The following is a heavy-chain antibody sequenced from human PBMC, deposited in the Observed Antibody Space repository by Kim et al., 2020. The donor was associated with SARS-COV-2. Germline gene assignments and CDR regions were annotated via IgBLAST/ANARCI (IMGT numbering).Heavy chain of an antibody. CDR3: ARDRITIFGVVIKSYYYGMDV. D-gene: IGHD3-3*01. V-gene: IGHV1-46*01. CDR1: GYTFTSYY. CDR2: INPSGGST. J-gene: IGHJ6*02. Sequence: ASVKVSCKASGYTFTSYYMHWVRQAPGQGLEWMGIINPSGGSTSYAQKFQGRVTMTRDTSTSTVYMELSSLRSEDTAVYYCARDRITIFGVVIKSYYYGMDVWGQGTKVTVSS.